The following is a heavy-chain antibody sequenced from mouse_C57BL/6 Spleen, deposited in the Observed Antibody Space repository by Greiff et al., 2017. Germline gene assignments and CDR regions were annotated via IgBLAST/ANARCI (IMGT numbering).Heavy chain of an antibody. CDR1: GYTFTSYW. J-gene: IGHJ4*01. CDR3: ASGPYAMDY. V-gene: IGHV1-69*01. CDR2: IDPSDSYT. Sequence: VQLQQPGAELVMPGASVKLSCKASGYTFTSYWMHWVKQRPGQGLEWIGEIDPSDSYTNYNQQFKGKSTLTVDKSSSTAYMQLSSLTSEDSAVYYCASGPYAMDYWGQGTSVTVSS.